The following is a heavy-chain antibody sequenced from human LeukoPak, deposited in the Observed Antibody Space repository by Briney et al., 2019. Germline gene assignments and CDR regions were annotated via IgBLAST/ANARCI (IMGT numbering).Heavy chain of an antibody. Sequence: GGSLRLSCVASGFTFDKHGIHWVRQAPGKGLEWVANIKQDGSEKYYVDSVKGRFTISRDNAKNSLYLQMNSLRAEDTAVYYCARDMEYFDYWGQGTLVTVSS. CDR3: ARDMEYFDY. CDR1: GFTFDKHG. V-gene: IGHV3-7*01. D-gene: IGHD1-1*01. J-gene: IGHJ4*02. CDR2: IKQDGSEK.